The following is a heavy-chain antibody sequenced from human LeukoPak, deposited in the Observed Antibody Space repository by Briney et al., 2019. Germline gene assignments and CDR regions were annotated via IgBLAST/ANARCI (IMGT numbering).Heavy chain of an antibody. J-gene: IGHJ4*02. V-gene: IGHV5-51*01. CDR1: GYSFTAFW. CDR2: IHPSDSDT. CDR3: ARRERYSSSWYFDC. Sequence: GESLKISCKGSGYSFTAFWIAWVRQMPGKGLEWMGIIHPSDSDTRYSPSFEGQVTISADKSISTAYLQWSSLKASDTAMYYCARRERYSSSWYFDCWGQGTLVTVSS. D-gene: IGHD6-13*01.